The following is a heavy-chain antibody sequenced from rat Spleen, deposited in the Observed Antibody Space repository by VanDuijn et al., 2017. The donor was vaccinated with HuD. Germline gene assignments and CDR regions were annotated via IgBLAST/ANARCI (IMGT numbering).Heavy chain of an antibody. CDR2: ITNTDGST. CDR3: AVAGYGY. J-gene: IGHJ2*01. D-gene: IGHD4-3*01. Sequence: EVQLAESGGGLVQPGRSLKLSCVASGFTFNKYWMTWIRQAPGKGLEWVASITNTDGSTYYPDSVKGRFTISTDNAKSTLYLQMNSLRSEDTATYYCAVAGYGYWGQGVVVTVSS. CDR1: GFTFNKYW. V-gene: IGHV5-31*01.